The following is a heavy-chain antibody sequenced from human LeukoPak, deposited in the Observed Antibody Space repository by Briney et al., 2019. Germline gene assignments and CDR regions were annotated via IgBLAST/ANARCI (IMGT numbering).Heavy chain of an antibody. J-gene: IGHJ6*03. CDR1: GVTFNSDS. CDR2: ISSSSSTI. Sequence: GSLRFSCAASGVTFNSDSMNWVSQAPWKGLEWVSYISSSSSTIYYADSVKGRFTISRDNANTSLYLQMNSLRAEDTAVYYCARDMACSGGSCYYYYMDVWGKGTTVTVSS. CDR3: ARDMACSGGSCYYYYMDV. D-gene: IGHD2-15*01. V-gene: IGHV3-48*04.